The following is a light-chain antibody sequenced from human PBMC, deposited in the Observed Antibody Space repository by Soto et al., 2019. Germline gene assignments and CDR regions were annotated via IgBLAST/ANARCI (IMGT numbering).Light chain of an antibody. V-gene: IGLV2-14*01. J-gene: IGLJ1*01. CDR2: EVS. CDR3: NPAPRGGTQG. CDR1: SGDVGGYDY. Sequence: QSALTQPASVSGSPGQSITISCTGTSGDVGGYDYVSWYQQSPGKAPKLIIYEVSKRPSGVTNRFSGSKSDNTASLTISGLQAEDGADYHGNPAPRGGTQGFGTGTKLTAL.